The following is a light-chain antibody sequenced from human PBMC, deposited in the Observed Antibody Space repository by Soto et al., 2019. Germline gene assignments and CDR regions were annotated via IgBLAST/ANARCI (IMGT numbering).Light chain of an antibody. CDR3: QQYGSPLRT. Sequence: EVVLTQSPGTLSLSPGERATLSCRASQGVSSHYIAWYQQQPGQAPRLLIYRTSSRATGVPARFSGSGSGTDFTLTIGRLETEDFAVYYCQQYGSPLRTFGQGTKVEVK. CDR1: QGVSSHY. J-gene: IGKJ1*01. V-gene: IGKV3-20*01. CDR2: RTS.